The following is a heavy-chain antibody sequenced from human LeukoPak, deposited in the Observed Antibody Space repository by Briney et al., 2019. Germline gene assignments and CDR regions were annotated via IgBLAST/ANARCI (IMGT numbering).Heavy chain of an antibody. D-gene: IGHD1-26*01. J-gene: IGHJ4*02. CDR3: ATTTIRLGY. CDR1: GGSISSSSHY. Sequence: SETLSLTCTVSGGSISSSSHYWGWLRQPPGKGLEWIGSISTSGSTYYNPSLKSRVPISVDTSNNQFSLKLSSVTAADTAVYYCATTTIRLGYWGQGTLVTVSS. V-gene: IGHV4-39*07. CDR2: ISTSGST.